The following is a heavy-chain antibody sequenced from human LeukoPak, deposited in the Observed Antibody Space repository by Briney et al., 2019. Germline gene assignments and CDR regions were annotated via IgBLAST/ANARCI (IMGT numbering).Heavy chain of an antibody. CDR2: INPNSGGT. D-gene: IGHD1-26*01. J-gene: IGHJ6*03. CDR1: GYTFTGYY. CDR3: ARDVVGATKGNYYYYYMDV. V-gene: IGHV1-2*02. Sequence: ASVKVSCKASGYTFTGYYMNWVRQAPGQGLEWMGWINPNSGGTNYAQKFQGRVTMTRDTSISTAYMELSRLRSDDTAVYYCARDVVGATKGNYYYYYMDVWGKGTTVTVSS.